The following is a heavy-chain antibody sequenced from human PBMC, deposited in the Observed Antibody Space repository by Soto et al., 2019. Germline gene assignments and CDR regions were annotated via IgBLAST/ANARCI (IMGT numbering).Heavy chain of an antibody. J-gene: IGHJ4*02. CDR1: GFTFSSYS. V-gene: IGHV3-21*06. D-gene: IGHD1-26*01. CDR2: VSRSSDYI. CDR3: ASRLGGTHYY. Sequence: EVQLVESGGGLVKPGGSLRLSCAASGFTFSSYSMNWVRQAPGKGLEWVSLVSRSSDYIYYADSVKGRFTISRDNAKNLVYLQMNSLRAEDTAVYYCASRLGGTHYYWGQGTLVTVSS.